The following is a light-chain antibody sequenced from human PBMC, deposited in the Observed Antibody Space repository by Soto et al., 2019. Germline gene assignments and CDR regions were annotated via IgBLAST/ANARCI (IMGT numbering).Light chain of an antibody. Sequence: QSGLTQPASVSGSPGQSITISCNGSSRDIGTYKYVSWYQQRPDKAPRLMIYEVVNRPSGISDRFSGSKSGNTASLTISGLQAEDEADYYCSSYTSSSTVVFGGGTKLTVL. J-gene: IGLJ2*01. CDR3: SSYTSSSTVV. V-gene: IGLV2-14*01. CDR2: EVV. CDR1: SRDIGTYKY.